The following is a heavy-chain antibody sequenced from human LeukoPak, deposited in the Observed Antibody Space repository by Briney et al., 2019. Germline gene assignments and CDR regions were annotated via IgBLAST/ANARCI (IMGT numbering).Heavy chain of an antibody. CDR3: ARYNWNTWFDP. Sequence: SETLSLTCTVSGDSVSNDRYYWTWIRQSPGKGLEWIAYIRYSGHTNYNPSLDTRVTVSLDASKNQLSLRLYSVTAADTAMYYCARYNWNTWFDPWGQGALVTVSS. D-gene: IGHD1-1*01. CDR2: IRYSGHT. J-gene: IGHJ5*02. CDR1: GDSVSNDRYY. V-gene: IGHV4-61*01.